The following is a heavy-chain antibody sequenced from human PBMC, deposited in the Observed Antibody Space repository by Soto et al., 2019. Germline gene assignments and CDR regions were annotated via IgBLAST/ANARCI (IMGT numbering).Heavy chain of an antibody. CDR2: IYYSGST. J-gene: IGHJ4*02. V-gene: IGHV4-31*03. Sequence: SETLSLTCTVSGGSISSGGYYWSWIRQHPGKGLEWIGYIYYSGSTYYNPSLKSRVTISVDTSKNQFSLKLSSVTAADTAVYYCAREIYCSSTSCFHPSSYFDYWGQGTLVTVSS. D-gene: IGHD2-2*01. CDR1: GGSISSGGYY. CDR3: AREIYCSSTSCFHPSSYFDY.